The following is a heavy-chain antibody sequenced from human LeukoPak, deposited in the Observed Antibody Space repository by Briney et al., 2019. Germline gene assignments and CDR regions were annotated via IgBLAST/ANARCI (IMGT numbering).Heavy chain of an antibody. CDR2: IYYSGST. CDR1: GGSISSYY. Sequence: SETLSLTCTVSGGSISSYYSSWIRQPPGKGLEWIGYIYYSGSTNYNPSLKSRVTISVDTSKNQFSLKLSSVTAADTAVYYCARLSGYSYDNYNYYYMDVWGKGTTVIISS. J-gene: IGHJ6*03. CDR3: ARLSGYSYDNYNYYYMDV. D-gene: IGHD5-18*01. V-gene: IGHV4-59*01.